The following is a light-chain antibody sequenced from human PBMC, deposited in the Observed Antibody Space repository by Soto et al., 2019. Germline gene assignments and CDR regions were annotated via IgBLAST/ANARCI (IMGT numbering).Light chain of an antibody. CDR2: DAY. Sequence: DIQMTQSPSSLSASVGDRFTSTCLASQSISSYLNWYQQKQGKAPKLLIYDAYSLQSGVPSRFSGSGSGTDFTLTISSLQPEDFATYYCQQSYSTPPLTFGGGTKVDI. CDR3: QQSYSTPPLT. V-gene: IGKV1-39*01. CDR1: QSISSY. J-gene: IGKJ4*01.